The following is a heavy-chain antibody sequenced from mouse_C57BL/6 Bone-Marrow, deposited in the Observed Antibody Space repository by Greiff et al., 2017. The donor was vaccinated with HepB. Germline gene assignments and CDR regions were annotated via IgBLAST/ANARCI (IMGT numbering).Heavy chain of an antibody. CDR1: GYSITSGYY. J-gene: IGHJ1*03. Sequence: EVKLLESGPGLVKPSQSLSLTCSVTGYSITSGYYWNWIRQFPGNKLEWMGYISYDGSNNYNPSLKNRISITRDTSKNQFFLKLNSVTTEDTATYDCAREGAYFDVWGRGTTVTVSS. CDR3: AREGAYFDV. CDR2: ISYDGSN. V-gene: IGHV3-6*01.